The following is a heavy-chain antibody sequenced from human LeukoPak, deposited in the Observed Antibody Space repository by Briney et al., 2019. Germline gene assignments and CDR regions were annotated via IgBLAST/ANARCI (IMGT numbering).Heavy chain of an antibody. J-gene: IGHJ4*02. Sequence: ASVKVSCKASGYTFTSYGISWVRQAPGQGLEWMGWISAYNGNTNYAQKLQGRATMTTDTSTSTAYMELRSLRADDTAVYYCARGSVAAAFSSADYWGQGTLVTVSS. CDR2: ISAYNGNT. D-gene: IGHD6-13*01. CDR1: GYTFTSYG. V-gene: IGHV1-18*01. CDR3: ARGSVAAAFSSADY.